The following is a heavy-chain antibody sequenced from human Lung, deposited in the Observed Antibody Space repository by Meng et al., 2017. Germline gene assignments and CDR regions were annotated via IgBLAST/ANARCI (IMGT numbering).Heavy chain of an antibody. CDR3: ARGPTTMAHDFDY. CDR1: GGSFSDYY. Sequence: QVQLQQWGVGRLKPSETLSLTCVVSGGSFSDYYWSWIRQPPGKGLEWIGEINHSGSTNYNPSLESRATISVDTSQNNLSLKLSSVTAADSAVYYCARGPTTMAHDFDYWGQGTLVTVSS. V-gene: IGHV4-34*01. J-gene: IGHJ4*02. D-gene: IGHD4-11*01. CDR2: INHSGST.